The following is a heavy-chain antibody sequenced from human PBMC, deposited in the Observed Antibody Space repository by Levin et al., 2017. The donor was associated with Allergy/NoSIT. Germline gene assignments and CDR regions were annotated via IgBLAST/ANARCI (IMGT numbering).Heavy chain of an antibody. CDR3: ARLFEAAGTRPTNEIWFDP. CDR1: GGSISSSSYY. Sequence: SETLSLTCTVSGGSISSSSYYWGWIRQPPGKGLEWIGSIYYSGSTYYNPSLKSRVTISVDTSKNQFSLKLSSVTAADTAVYYCARLFEAAGTRPTNEIWFDPWGQGTLVTVSS. CDR2: IYYSGST. V-gene: IGHV4-39*01. D-gene: IGHD6-13*01. J-gene: IGHJ5*02.